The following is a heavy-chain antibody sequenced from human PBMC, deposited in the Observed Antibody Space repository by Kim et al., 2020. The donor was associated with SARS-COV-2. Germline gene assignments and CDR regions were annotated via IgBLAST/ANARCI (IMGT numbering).Heavy chain of an antibody. Sequence: ASVKVSCKVSGYTLTELSMHWVRQAPGKGLEWMGGFDPEDGETIYAQKSQGRVTMTEDTSTDTAYTELSSLRSEDTAVYYCATSGGSNGYYFDYWGQGTLVTVSS. CDR2: FDPEDGET. CDR3: ATSGGSNGYYFDY. V-gene: IGHV1-24*01. CDR1: GYTLTELS. D-gene: IGHD5-12*01. J-gene: IGHJ4*02.